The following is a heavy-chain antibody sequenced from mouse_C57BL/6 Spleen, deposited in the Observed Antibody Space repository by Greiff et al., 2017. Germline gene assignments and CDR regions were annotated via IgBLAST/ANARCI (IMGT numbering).Heavy chain of an antibody. CDR2: ISGGGGNT. Sequence: EVKLVESGGGLVKPGGSLKLSCAASGFTFSSYTMSWVRQTPGKRLEWVATISGGGGNTYYPDSVKGRYTFSRDNAKNTLYLQMSSLRSEDTALDDCARPTLVYYYAMDYWGQGTSVTVSS. CDR1: GFTFSSYT. D-gene: IGHD2-10*02. V-gene: IGHV5-9*01. J-gene: IGHJ4*01. CDR3: ARPTLVYYYAMDY.